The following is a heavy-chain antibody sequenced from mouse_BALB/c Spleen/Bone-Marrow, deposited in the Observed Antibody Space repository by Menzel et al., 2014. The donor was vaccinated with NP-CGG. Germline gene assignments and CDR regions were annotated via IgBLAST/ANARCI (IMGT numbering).Heavy chain of an antibody. CDR2: INPGSGGT. CDR1: GYAFTNYL. Sequence: VKLMESGAELVRPGTSVKVSCKASGYAFTNYLIDWVKQRPGQGLEWIGVINPGSGGTNYNEKFKGKATLTADKSSSTVCMQLSSLTSDDSAVYFCARWDYAMDYWGQGTSVTVSP. J-gene: IGHJ4*01. V-gene: IGHV1-54*01. CDR3: ARWDYAMDY.